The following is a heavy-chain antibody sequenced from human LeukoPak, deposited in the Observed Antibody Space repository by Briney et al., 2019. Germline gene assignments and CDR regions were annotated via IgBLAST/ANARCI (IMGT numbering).Heavy chain of an antibody. D-gene: IGHD3-10*01. Sequence: SETLSLTCTVSGGSISSYYWSWIRQPAGKGLEWIGRIYTSGSTNYNPSLKSRVTISIDTSKNQFSLKLSSVTAADTAVYYCARLYGSGSYYNYWGQGTLVTVSS. CDR1: GGSISSYY. CDR2: IYTSGST. V-gene: IGHV4-4*07. CDR3: ARLYGSGSYYNY. J-gene: IGHJ4*02.